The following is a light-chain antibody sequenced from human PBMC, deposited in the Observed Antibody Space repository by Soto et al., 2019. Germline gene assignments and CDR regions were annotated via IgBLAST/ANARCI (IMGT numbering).Light chain of an antibody. J-gene: IGKJ3*01. CDR3: QQYNSYAFT. V-gene: IGKV1-5*01. CDR1: QTISNW. Sequence: DIQMTQSPSTLSASVGDRVTITCRASQTISNWLAWYQQKPGKAPKLLIYDAAKLESGVPSRFIGSGSGTEFTLTISSMKPDDFGTYYRQQYNSYAFTFGPGTKVDIK. CDR2: DAA.